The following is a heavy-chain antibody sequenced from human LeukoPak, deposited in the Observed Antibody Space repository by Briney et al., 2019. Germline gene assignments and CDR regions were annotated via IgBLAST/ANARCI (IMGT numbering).Heavy chain of an antibody. J-gene: IGHJ6*03. D-gene: IGHD6-13*01. CDR2: IYTSGST. CDR3: ARQSSSWSYYYYMDV. CDR1: DDSISDYY. V-gene: IGHV4-4*07. Sequence: SETLSLTCTVSDDSISDYYRGWIRQPPGKGLEWIGCIYTSGSTNYNPSVKSRVTMSVDTSKNQFSLKLSSVTAADTAVYYCARQSSSWSYYYYMDVWGKGTTVTVSS.